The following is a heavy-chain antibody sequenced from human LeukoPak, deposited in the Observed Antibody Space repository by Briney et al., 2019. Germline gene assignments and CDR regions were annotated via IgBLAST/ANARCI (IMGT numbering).Heavy chain of an antibody. CDR2: IKQEGSEK. CDR1: GFTFSSYW. CDR3: ARETDYGYTSYFDY. V-gene: IGHV3-7*03. D-gene: IGHD5-24*01. Sequence: GGSLRPSCAASGFTFSSYWMSWVRQAPGKGLEWVANIKQEGSEKYYVDSVKGRFTISRDNAKNSLYLQMNSLRAEDTAVYYCARETDYGYTSYFDYWGQGTLVTVSS. J-gene: IGHJ4*02.